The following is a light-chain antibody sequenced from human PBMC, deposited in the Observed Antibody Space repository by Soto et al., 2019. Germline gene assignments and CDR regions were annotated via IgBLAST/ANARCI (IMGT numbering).Light chain of an antibody. CDR3: QTWGTGTDWV. Sequence: QLVLTQSPSASASLGASVKLTCALSSGHNNYAIAWHQQQPEKGPRYLMMVNSDGSHRRGDGIPDRFSGSSSGAERSLTISSLQSDDEADYYCQTWGTGTDWVFGGGTQLTVL. J-gene: IGLJ3*02. CDR1: SGHNNYA. CDR2: VNSDGSH. V-gene: IGLV4-69*01.